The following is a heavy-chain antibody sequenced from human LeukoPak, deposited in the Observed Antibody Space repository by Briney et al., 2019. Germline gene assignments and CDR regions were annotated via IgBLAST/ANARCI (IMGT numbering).Heavy chain of an antibody. V-gene: IGHV3-66*01. D-gene: IGHD1-26*01. CDR1: GFSVSSNY. Sequence: PGGSLRLSCAASGFSVSSNYMSWVRQASGKGLEWVSVISSGGSTYYADSVKGRFTISRDISKNTLYLQMNSLRAEDTAVYYCARDPSGSYYHFDYWGQGTLVTVSS. CDR3: ARDPSGSYYHFDY. J-gene: IGHJ4*02. CDR2: ISSGGST.